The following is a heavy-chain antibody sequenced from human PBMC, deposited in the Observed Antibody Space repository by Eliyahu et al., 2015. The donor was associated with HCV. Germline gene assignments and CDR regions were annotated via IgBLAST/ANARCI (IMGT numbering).Heavy chain of an antibody. J-gene: IGHJ6*02. CDR2: MNPNSGNT. V-gene: IGHV1-8*01. CDR3: AIFEGIPYYYYYGMDV. CDR1: GYTFTSYD. Sequence: QVQLVQSGAEVKKPGASVKVSCKASGYTFTSYDINWVRQATGQGLEWMGWMNPNSGNTGYAQKFQGRVTMTRNTSISTAYMELSSLRSEDTAVYYCAIFEGIPYYYYYGMDVWGQGTTVTVSS. D-gene: IGHD2-15*01.